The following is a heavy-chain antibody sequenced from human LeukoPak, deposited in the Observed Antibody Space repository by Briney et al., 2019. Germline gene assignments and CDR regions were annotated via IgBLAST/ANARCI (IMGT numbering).Heavy chain of an antibody. V-gene: IGHV1-2*02. CDR3: ARDEGSTYNQLDY. CDR1: GYTFDNFY. CDR2: INGNDGST. J-gene: IGHJ4*02. D-gene: IGHD1-14*01. Sequence: ASVKVSCKASGYTFDNFYIHWVRQAPGQGPEWMGWINGNDGSTQYAQKFQGRVTMTRVTAISTVYMDLSGLRPDDTAIYHCARDEGSTYNQLDYWGQGTLVTVSS.